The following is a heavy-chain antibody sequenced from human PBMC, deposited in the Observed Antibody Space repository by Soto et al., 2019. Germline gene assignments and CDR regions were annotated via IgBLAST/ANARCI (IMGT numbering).Heavy chain of an antibody. D-gene: IGHD3-9*01. CDR2: VNPKRVDA. CDR3: ARDPGLSGRYWYFDL. CDR1: GYKFTDYY. V-gene: IGHV1-2*04. J-gene: IGHJ2*01. Sequence: QVVLVQSGAEVKKPGDSVKVSCKSSGYKFTDYYIHWVRQAPGQGPEWMGWVNPKRVDAVYAQKFQGWVTMTRDTATTTAYLEVNRLKPDDTAVYFCARDPGLSGRYWYFDLWGRGTLVTVSS.